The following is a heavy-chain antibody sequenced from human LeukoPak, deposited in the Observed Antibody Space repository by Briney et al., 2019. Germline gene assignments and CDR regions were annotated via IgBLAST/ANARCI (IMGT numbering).Heavy chain of an antibody. CDR1: GYTFTGYY. D-gene: IGHD2-2*01. CDR3: ARDRIYCSSTSCYTKRVFYYYYYMDV. J-gene: IGHJ6*03. Sequence: GSVKVSCKASGYTFTGYYMHWVRQAPGQGLEWMGWINPNSGGTNYAQKFQGRVTMTRDTSISTAYMELSRLRSDDTAVYYCARDRIYCSSTSCYTKRVFYYYYYMDVWGEGTTVTVSS. V-gene: IGHV1-2*02. CDR2: INPNSGGT.